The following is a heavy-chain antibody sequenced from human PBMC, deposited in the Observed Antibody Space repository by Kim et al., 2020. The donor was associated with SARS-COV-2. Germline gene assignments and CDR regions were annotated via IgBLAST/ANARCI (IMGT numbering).Heavy chain of an antibody. D-gene: IGHD4-17*01. CDR2: T. CDR3: ARVHGDYAFDY. J-gene: IGHJ4*02. Sequence: TYPNPSPKSRLTISVDTSKNQVSLRLSAVTAADTAVYYCARVHGDYAFDYWGQGTLVTVSS. V-gene: IGHV4-31*02.